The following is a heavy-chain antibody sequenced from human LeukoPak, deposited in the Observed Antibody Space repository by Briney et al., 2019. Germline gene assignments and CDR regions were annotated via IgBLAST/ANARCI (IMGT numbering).Heavy chain of an antibody. CDR3: ARESRIVVVPAAIRWFDP. Sequence: GRSLRLSCAASGFTFSSYGMHWVRQAPGKGLEWVAVIWYDGSNKYYADSVKGRSTISRDNSKNTLYLQMNSLRAEDTAVYYCARESRIVVVPAAIRWFDPWGQGTLVTVSS. CDR1: GFTFSSYG. V-gene: IGHV3-33*01. D-gene: IGHD2-2*01. CDR2: IWYDGSNK. J-gene: IGHJ5*02.